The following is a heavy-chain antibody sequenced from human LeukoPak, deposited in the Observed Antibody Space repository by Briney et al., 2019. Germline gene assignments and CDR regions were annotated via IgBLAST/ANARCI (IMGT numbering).Heavy chain of an antibody. D-gene: IGHD3-3*01. J-gene: IGHJ4*02. Sequence: ASVKVSCKASGYTFTGYYMHWVRQAPGQGLEWMGWINPNSGGTNYAQKFQGRVTMTRDTSISTAYMELSRLRSDDTAVYYCASFDPDNFWSGSDCWGQGTLVTVSS. CDR3: ASFDPDNFWSGSDC. CDR1: GYTFTGYY. CDR2: INPNSGGT. V-gene: IGHV1-2*02.